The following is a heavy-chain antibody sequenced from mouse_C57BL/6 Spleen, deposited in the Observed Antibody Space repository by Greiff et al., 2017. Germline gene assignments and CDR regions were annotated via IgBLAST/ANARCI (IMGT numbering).Heavy chain of an antibody. V-gene: IGHV8-8*01. CDR2: IWWDDDK. D-gene: IGHD3-2*02. Sequence: QVTLKVSGPGILQPSQTLSLTCSFSGFSLSTFGMGVGWIRQPSGKGLEWLAHIWWDDDKYYNPALKSRLTISKDTSKNQVFLKIANVDTADTATYYCARAYSSGYALYYAMDYWGQGTSVTVSS. J-gene: IGHJ4*01. CDR1: GFSLSTFGMG. CDR3: ARAYSSGYALYYAMDY.